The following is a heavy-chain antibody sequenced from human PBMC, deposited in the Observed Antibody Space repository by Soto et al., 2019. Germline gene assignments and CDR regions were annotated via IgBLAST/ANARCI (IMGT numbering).Heavy chain of an antibody. CDR3: AIPPEYCSGATSYFPFCY. J-gene: IGHJ4*02. CDR1: GFIFNTYG. CDR2: ISGGGGST. D-gene: IGHD2-15*01. Sequence: PGGSLRLSCVVSGFIFNTYGMSWVRQAPGKGLEWVSSISGGGGSTYYAESVKGRFTISRDNSKNTLYLQMNSLRDEDTAVFYCAIPPEYCSGATSYFPFCYWGPGPLVTVSS. V-gene: IGHV3-23*01.